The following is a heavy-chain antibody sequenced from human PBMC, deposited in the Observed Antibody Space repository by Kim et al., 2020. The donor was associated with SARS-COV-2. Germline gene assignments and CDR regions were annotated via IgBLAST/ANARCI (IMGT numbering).Heavy chain of an antibody. D-gene: IGHD2-21*01. J-gene: IGHJ4*02. Sequence: TYRADSVGGRFTSSRDNSKNTLYLQMNSLTADDTAVYYCAKKGQLLFFDYWGQGALVTVSS. CDR3: AKKGQLLFFDY. V-gene: IGHV3-23*01. CDR2: T.